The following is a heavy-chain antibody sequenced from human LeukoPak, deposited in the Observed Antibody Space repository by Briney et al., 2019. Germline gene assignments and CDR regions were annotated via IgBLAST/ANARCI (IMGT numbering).Heavy chain of an antibody. CDR3: AKDLYCSSTSCYMDV. Sequence: GRSLRLSCAASGFTFDDYAMHWVRQAPGKGLEWVSGISGSGGYTYYADSVQGRFTISRDNSNNTPYLQMNSLRAEDTAVYYCAKDLYCSSTSCYMDVWGKGTTVTVSS. D-gene: IGHD2-2*01. J-gene: IGHJ6*03. CDR2: ISGSGGYT. V-gene: IGHV3-23*01. CDR1: GFTFDDYA.